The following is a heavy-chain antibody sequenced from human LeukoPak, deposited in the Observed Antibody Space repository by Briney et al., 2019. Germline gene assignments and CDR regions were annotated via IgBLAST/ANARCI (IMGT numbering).Heavy chain of an antibody. V-gene: IGHV3-48*03. D-gene: IGHD1-26*01. Sequence: GGSLRLSCAASGFTFSSYEMNWVRQAPGKGLEWVSYISSSGSTIYYADSVKGRFTISRDNAKNSLYLQMNSLRAEDTAVYYCATGATRGFATQSWGQGTLVTVSS. CDR2: ISSSGSTI. J-gene: IGHJ4*02. CDR3: ATGATRGFATQS. CDR1: GFTFSSYE.